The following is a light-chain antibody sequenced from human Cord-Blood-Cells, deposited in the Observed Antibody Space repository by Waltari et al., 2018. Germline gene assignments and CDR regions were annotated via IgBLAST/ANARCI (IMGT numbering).Light chain of an antibody. V-gene: IGLV2-14*03. J-gene: IGLJ1*01. CDR3: SSYASSSTLV. CDR2: DVS. CDR1: TSDVGGYNY. Sequence: QSALPQPASVSGSPGQSITISCTGTTSDVGGYNYVSWYQQHPGKAPKLMIYDVSNRPYGFFSSCSGAKSGKTAALTSSGLKAEEEADYYCSSYASSSTLVFGTGTKVTVL.